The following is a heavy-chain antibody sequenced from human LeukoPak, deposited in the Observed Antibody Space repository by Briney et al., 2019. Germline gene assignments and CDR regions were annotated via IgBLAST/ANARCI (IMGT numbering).Heavy chain of an antibody. CDR3: ARVDKAWFGELLLNWFDP. D-gene: IGHD3-10*01. Sequence: SETLSLTCAVYGGSFSGNYWTLIRQTPGRGLEWIGESSPTGDITGYNPSLKGRATISVDSSKKQFSLKLTSVTAADTAVYYCARVDKAWFGELLLNWFDPWGQGTLVTVSS. J-gene: IGHJ5*02. V-gene: IGHV4-34*01. CDR1: GGSFSGNY. CDR2: SSPTGDIT.